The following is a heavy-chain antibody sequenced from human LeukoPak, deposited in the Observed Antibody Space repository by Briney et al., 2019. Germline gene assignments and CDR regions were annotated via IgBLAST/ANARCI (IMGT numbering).Heavy chain of an antibody. CDR3: AKDRGRQAGDAFDI. J-gene: IGHJ3*02. Sequence: QPGGSLRLSCAASGFTFSSYWMSWVRQAPGKGLEWVANIKQDGSEKYYVDSVKGRFTISRDNSKNTLYLQMNSLRAEDTAVYYCAKDRGRQAGDAFDIWGQGTMVTVSS. D-gene: IGHD1-26*01. CDR2: IKQDGSEK. CDR1: GFTFSSYW. V-gene: IGHV3-7*03.